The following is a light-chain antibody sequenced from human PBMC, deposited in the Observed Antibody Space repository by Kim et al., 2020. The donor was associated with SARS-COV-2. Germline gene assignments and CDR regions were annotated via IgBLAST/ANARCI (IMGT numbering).Light chain of an antibody. J-gene: IGKJ2*03. CDR2: WAS. CDR3: QQYYSSPYS. V-gene: IGKV4-1*01. CDR1: QSLLYSSTNKNY. Sequence: RATINCKSNQSLLYSSTNKNYLAWYQQKPGQPPKLLMYWASTRESGVPDRFSGSGSGADFTLTISNLQAEDVAVYYCQQYYSSPYSFGQGTKLEI.